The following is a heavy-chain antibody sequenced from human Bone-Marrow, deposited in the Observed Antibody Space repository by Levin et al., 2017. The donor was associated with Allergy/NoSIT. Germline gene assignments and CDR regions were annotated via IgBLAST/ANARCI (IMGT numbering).Heavy chain of an antibody. CDR1: GFTFKTYS. V-gene: IGHV3-48*01. CDR2: ISSSSGTK. CDR3: ARGYYPDL. Sequence: GESLKISCAASGFTFKTYSMNWVRQAPGRGLEWLSYISSSSGTKYYADSLQGRFTVSRDNAKYSMYLQLNNLRAEDTAVYYCARGYYPDLWGHGTLVTVSS. D-gene: IGHD1-26*01. J-gene: IGHJ2*01.